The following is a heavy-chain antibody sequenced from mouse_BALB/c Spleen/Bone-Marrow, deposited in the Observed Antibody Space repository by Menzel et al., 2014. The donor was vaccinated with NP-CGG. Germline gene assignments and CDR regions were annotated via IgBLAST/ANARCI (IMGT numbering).Heavy chain of an antibody. Sequence: EVMLVESGGGLVQPGGSRKLSCAASGITFRNFGMHWVRQAPEKGLEWVAYISSGSSTIYYADTLKGRFTISRDNPKNALVLQMGSGRAEGAAMDYWGRRGGGRGDAMDYWGQGTSVTVSA. CDR2: ISSGSSTI. V-gene: IGHV5-17*02. CDR3: GRRGGGRGDAMDY. J-gene: IGHJ4*01. CDR1: GITFRNFG.